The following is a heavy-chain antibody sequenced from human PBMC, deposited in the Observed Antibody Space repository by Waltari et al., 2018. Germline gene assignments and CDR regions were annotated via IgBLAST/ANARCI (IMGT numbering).Heavy chain of an antibody. CDR2: IKNKIDGGTI. V-gene: IGHV3-15*02. J-gene: IGHJ3*02. CDR3: TTRTWADGFDI. CDR1: GFSFSNAW. D-gene: IGHD7-27*01. Sequence: EVLLVEAGGSLVKPGGSLRLSCAGSGFSFSNAWMKWVRQAPGKGLEWVGRIKNKIDGGTIDYAAPLKGRFTISRDDSKNTLYLQMNSLKIEDTAVYYCTTRTWADGFDIWGQGTMVTVSS.